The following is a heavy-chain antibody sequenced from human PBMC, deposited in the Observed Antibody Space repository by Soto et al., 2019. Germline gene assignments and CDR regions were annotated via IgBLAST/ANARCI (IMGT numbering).Heavy chain of an antibody. D-gene: IGHD1-26*01. CDR3: ARHSTIYYDFDY. V-gene: IGHV4-39*01. CDR1: GVSISSSHYF. J-gene: IGHJ4*02. Sequence: SETLSLTCTVSGVSISSSHYFWGWIRQPPGKGLEWIGSIHHSGSTYYNPSLKSRVTISVDTSKNQFSLKLSSVTATDTAVYYCARHSTIYYDFDYWGQGTLVTVSS. CDR2: IHHSGST.